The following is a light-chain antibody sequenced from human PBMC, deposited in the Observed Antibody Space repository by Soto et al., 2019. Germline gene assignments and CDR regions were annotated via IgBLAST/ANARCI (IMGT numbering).Light chain of an antibody. CDR3: QQYHTWTWT. J-gene: IGKJ1*01. CDR1: PSVSGN. Sequence: IVMTQSPVTLSMSPGETVILSCRASPSVSGNLAWYQQCPGQAPRLIIYGASTRATGIPARFSGRGSGTLFTLTISRLQSEDFAVYYCQQYHTWTWTFGRGTKVEFK. CDR2: GAS. V-gene: IGKV3-15*01.